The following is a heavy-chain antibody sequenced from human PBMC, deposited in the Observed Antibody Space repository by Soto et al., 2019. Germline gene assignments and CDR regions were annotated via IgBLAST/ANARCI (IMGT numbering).Heavy chain of an antibody. V-gene: IGHV4-38-2*01. Sequence: SETLSLSCAVSGYSISSGYYWVWLRQPPGKGLEWIGSIYHGGSTYYNPSLNSRVTLSIDMTNNHFTLLLNSMTDADAADYYFANIGPWVPYFYVRSPYTSESCFDPWGQGTLVTVSS. CDR3: ANIGPWVPYFYVRSPYTSESCFDP. CDR2: IYHGGST. CDR1: GYSISSGYY. J-gene: IGHJ5*02. D-gene: IGHD3-10*02.